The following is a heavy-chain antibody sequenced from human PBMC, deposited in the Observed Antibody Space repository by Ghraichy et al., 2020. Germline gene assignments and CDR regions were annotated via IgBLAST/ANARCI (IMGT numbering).Heavy chain of an antibody. Sequence: SETLSLTCAVYGGSFRGYYRSWIRQPPGKGLGWIGEINHSGSTNYNPSLKSRVTIPVDTSKNQFSLKLSSVTAAATALYYCARVMKVGDFSRHPPYGMDVLCQWTAATVS. J-gene: IGHJ6*02. CDR3: ARVMKVGDFSRHPPYGMDV. D-gene: IGHD3-3*01. V-gene: IGHV4-34*01. CDR1: GGSFRGYY. CDR2: INHSGST.